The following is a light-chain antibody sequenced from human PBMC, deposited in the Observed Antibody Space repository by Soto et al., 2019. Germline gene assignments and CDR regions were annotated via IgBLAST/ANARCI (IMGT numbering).Light chain of an antibody. Sequence: EDGLTQSLGTVALSPLEERTLSCSASQTVNNNYVAWYQQKPGQAPRLLIFRASNKATGIPDRFSGSGSGTEFILTISELEPEDSGIYHCHQHGGSPDTFGQGTKVDI. J-gene: IGKJ1*01. CDR2: RAS. CDR3: HQHGGSPDT. CDR1: QTVNNNY. V-gene: IGKV3-20*01.